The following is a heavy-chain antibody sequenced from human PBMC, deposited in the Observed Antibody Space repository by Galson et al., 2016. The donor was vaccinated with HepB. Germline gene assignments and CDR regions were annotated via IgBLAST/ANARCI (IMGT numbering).Heavy chain of an antibody. CDR3: ARVRIPGDCISTTCGYFDY. CDR1: GFTLSSYA. J-gene: IGHJ4*02. V-gene: IGHV3-30-3*01. CDR2: ISYDANYK. D-gene: IGHD2-2*01. Sequence: SLRLSCATSGFTLSSYAVNWVRQAPGKGLEWVAIISYDANYKYYADSVKGRFTISKDKTTLYLQMNSLRVEDTAVYYCARVRIPGDCISTTCGYFDYWGQGALVTVSS.